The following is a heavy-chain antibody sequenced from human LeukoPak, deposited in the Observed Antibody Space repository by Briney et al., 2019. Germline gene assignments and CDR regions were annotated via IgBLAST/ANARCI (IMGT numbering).Heavy chain of an antibody. J-gene: IGHJ4*02. D-gene: IGHD4-23*01. Sequence: KPGGSLRLSCAASGFTFSDFFMNWIRQAPGKGLEWVACISSRGTYTNYADSVKGRFTISRDDTKNSLFLQMESLRAEDTAIYYCARDRWELLGAGHYFDYWGQGALLTVSS. CDR1: GFTFSDFF. CDR3: ARDRWELLGAGHYFDY. V-gene: IGHV3-11*05. CDR2: ISSRGTYT.